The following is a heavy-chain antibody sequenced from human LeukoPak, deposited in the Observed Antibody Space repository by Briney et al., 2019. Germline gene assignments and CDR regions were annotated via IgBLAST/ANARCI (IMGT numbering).Heavy chain of an antibody. Sequence: GGSLRLSCAASGFTFGSFGMHWVRQAPGKGLEWVAVIWYDGSDKYYTDSVKGRFTISRDNSKNTLYLEMNSLRAEDTATYYCARAGDAFDIWGQGTMVTVSS. J-gene: IGHJ3*02. CDR2: IWYDGSDK. V-gene: IGHV3-33*01. CDR3: ARAGDAFDI. CDR1: GFTFGSFG.